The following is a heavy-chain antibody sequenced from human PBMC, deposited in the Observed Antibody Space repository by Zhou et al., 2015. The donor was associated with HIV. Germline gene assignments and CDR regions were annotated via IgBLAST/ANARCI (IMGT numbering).Heavy chain of an antibody. CDR1: GYTFTSYY. CDR2: INPSGGST. J-gene: IGHJ6*02. D-gene: IGHD2-2*01. Sequence: QVQLVQSGAEVKKPGASVKVSCKASGYTFTSYYMHWVRQAPGQGLEWMGIINPSGGSTSYAQKFQGRVTMTRDTSTSTVYMELSSLRSEDTAVYYCAREGIVVVPAAITKTMDVWGQGTTVTVSS. V-gene: IGHV1-46*01. CDR3: AREGIVVVPAAITKTMDV.